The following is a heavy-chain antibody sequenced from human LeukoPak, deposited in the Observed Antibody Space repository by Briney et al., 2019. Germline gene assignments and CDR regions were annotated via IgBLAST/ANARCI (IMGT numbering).Heavy chain of an antibody. CDR3: ARGGDAGRYWYFDL. D-gene: IGHD7-27*01. CDR1: GFTFSSYN. CDR2: ISSNTSYR. J-gene: IGHJ2*01. V-gene: IGHV3-21*01. Sequence: GGSLRLSCAASGFTFSSYNMNWARQAPGKGLEWVSSISSNTSYRYYADSVKGRFTISRDNAKNSLYLQMNSLRAEDTAVCYCARGGDAGRYWYFDLWGRGTLVTVSS.